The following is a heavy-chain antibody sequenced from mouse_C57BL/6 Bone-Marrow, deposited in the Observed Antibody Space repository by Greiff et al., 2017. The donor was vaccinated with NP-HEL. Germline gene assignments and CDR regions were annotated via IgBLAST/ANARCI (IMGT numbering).Heavy chain of an antibody. CDR3: ARYDYDRGAMDY. D-gene: IGHD2-4*01. J-gene: IGHJ4*01. CDR1: GYTFTSYW. Sequence: QVQLQQPGAELVKPGASVKLSCKASGYTFTSYWMQWVKQRPGQGLEWIGEIDPSGSYTNYNQKFKGKATLTVDTSSSTAYMQLSSLTSEDSAVYYCARYDYDRGAMDYWGQGTSVTVSS. CDR2: IDPSGSYT. V-gene: IGHV1-50*01.